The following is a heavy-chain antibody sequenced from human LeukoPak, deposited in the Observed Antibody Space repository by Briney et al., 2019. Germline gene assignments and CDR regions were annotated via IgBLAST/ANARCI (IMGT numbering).Heavy chain of an antibody. CDR1: GFTFSSYS. CDR2: ISSSSSYI. Sequence: GGSLRLSCAVSGFTFSSYSMNWVRQPPGKGLEWVSSISSSSSYIYYADSVKGRFTISRDNAKNSRYLQRNSLRAEDTAVYYCAREGSYFDGPPPDDYWGQGTLVTVSS. V-gene: IGHV3-21*01. CDR3: AREGSYFDGPPPDDY. J-gene: IGHJ4*02. D-gene: IGHD3-9*01.